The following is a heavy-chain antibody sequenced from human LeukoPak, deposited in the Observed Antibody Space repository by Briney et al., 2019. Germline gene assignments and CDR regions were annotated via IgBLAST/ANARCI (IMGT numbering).Heavy chain of an antibody. Sequence: SETLSLTCTVSGGSISRYYWSXXXXPPGKGLXXXXXXXXSGSTSYNPSLKSRXTIXXXXSKNQFSLRLSSMSAADTAVYYCARHTSHWAYCGADCSYFDCWGQGTLVTVSS. V-gene: IGHV4-59*08. J-gene: IGHJ4*02. CDR3: ARHTSHWAYCGADCSYFDC. D-gene: IGHD2-21*02. CDR2: XXXSGST. CDR1: GGSISRYY.